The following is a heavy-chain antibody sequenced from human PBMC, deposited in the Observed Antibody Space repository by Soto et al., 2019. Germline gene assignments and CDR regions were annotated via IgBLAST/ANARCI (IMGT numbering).Heavy chain of an antibody. CDR1: GGSISSGDYY. CDR3: ARTYTMIVPWAADNWFDP. Sequence: SETLSLTCTVSGGSISSGDYYWSWIRQPPGKSLEWIGYIYYSGSTYYNPSLKSRVTISVDTSKNQFSLKLSSVTAADTAVYYCARTYTMIVPWAADNWFDPWGQGTLVTVSS. CDR2: IYYSGST. V-gene: IGHV4-30-4*01. J-gene: IGHJ5*02. D-gene: IGHD3-22*01.